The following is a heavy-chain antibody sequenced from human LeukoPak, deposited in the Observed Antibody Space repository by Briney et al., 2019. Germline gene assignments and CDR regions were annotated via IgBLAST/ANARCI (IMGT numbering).Heavy chain of an antibody. V-gene: IGHV4-34*01. J-gene: IGHJ4*02. Sequence: MPSETLSLTCAVYGGSFSGYYWSWIRQPPGKGLEWIGEINHSGSTNYNPSLKSRVTISVDTSKNQFSLKLSSVTAADTAVYYCARAKRWLQTLDYWGQGTLVTVSS. CDR2: INHSGST. CDR1: GGSFSGYY. CDR3: ARAKRWLQTLDY. D-gene: IGHD5-24*01.